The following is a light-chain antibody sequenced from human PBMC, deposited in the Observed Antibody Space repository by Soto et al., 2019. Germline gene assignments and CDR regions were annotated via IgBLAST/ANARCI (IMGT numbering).Light chain of an antibody. CDR1: NTDVGGYNY. J-gene: IGLJ3*02. CDR2: EVT. V-gene: IGLV2-8*01. CDR3: SSYAGSNLWV. Sequence: QSVLTQPPSASGSPGQSVTISCTGSNTDVGGYNYVTWYLQYPGRAPKVIIYEVTKRPAGVPTRFSGSRSGNTASLTVSGLQAEDEADYYCSSYAGSNLWVFGGGTKLTVL.